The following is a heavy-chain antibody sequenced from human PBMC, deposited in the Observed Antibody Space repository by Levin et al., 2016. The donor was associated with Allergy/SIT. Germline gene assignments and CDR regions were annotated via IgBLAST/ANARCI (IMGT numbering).Heavy chain of an antibody. J-gene: IGHJ3*01. CDR1: GGSINSYY. CDR2: IYYSGST. CDR3: AKHNPHDAFDV. V-gene: IGHV4-59*13. Sequence: SETLSLTCTVSGGSINSYYWSWVRQPPVKGLEWIGYIYYSGSTNYNPSLKSRVAISVDRSKNQFSLKVSSVTAADTAVYYCAKHNPHDAFDVWGQGTMVTVSS.